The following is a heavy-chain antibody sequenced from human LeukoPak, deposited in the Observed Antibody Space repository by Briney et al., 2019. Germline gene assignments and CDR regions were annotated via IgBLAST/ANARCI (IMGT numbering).Heavy chain of an antibody. Sequence: ASVKVPCKTSGYTFTRNAVHWVRQAPGQRLEWMGYIYTHNGDTKYSQKFQGRVTLTRDTSASTVYVELSSLTSEDTAVYYCGRGGSSGVDYWGQGTLVTVSS. CDR2: IYTHNGDT. V-gene: IGHV1-3*04. D-gene: IGHD2-15*01. CDR3: GRGGSSGVDY. J-gene: IGHJ4*02. CDR1: GYTFTRNA.